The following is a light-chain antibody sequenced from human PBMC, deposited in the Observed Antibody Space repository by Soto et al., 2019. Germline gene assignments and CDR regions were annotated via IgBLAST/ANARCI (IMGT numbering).Light chain of an antibody. CDR1: QSITIW. Sequence: DIQMTQSRSTLSASAGDRVTITCRASQSITIWLAWYQQKPGKAPKLLIYDASTLESGVPSRFSGSGSGTEFTLTISSLQPDDFATYYCQQFHSFPITFGQGTRLEIK. CDR3: QQFHSFPIT. J-gene: IGKJ5*01. V-gene: IGKV1-5*01. CDR2: DAS.